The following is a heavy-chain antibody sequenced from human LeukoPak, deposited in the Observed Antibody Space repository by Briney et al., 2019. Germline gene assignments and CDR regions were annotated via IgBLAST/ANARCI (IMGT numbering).Heavy chain of an antibody. CDR1: GGSISSYY. CDR3: ARLENYYDSSGFFYYFDY. Sequence: NPSETLSLTCTVSGGSISSYYWSWIRQPPGKGLEWIGYIYYSGSTNYNPSLKSRVTISVDTSKNQFSLKLSSVAAADTAVYYCARLENYYDSSGFFYYFDYWGQGTLVTVSS. V-gene: IGHV4-59*08. D-gene: IGHD3-22*01. J-gene: IGHJ4*02. CDR2: IYYSGST.